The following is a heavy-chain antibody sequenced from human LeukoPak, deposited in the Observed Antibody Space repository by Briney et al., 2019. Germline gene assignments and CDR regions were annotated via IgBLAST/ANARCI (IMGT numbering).Heavy chain of an antibody. V-gene: IGHV3-30*02. CDR1: GFTFSSYG. CDR3: AKSVLVSRDGYNY. D-gene: IGHD5-24*01. CDR2: IRYDGSNK. Sequence: PGGSLRLSCAASGFTFSSYGMHWVRQAPGKGLEWVAFIRYDGSNKYYADSVKGRFTISRDNSKNTLYLQMNSLRAEDTAVYYCAKSVLVSRDGYNYWGQGTLVTVSS. J-gene: IGHJ4*02.